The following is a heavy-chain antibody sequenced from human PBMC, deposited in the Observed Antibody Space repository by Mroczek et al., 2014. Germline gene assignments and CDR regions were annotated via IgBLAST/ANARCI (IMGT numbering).Heavy chain of an antibody. D-gene: IGHD3-22*01. V-gene: IGHV3-30-3*01. CDR2: ISYDGSNK. Sequence: QVQLVQSGGGVVQPGRSLRLSCAASGFTFSSYAMHWVRQAPGKGLEWVAVISYDGSNKYYADSVKGRFTIPRDNSKNTLYLQMNSLRAEDTAVYYCAEYYDSSGYYLNGGLGDGMDVWGQGTTVTVSS. J-gene: IGHJ6*02. CDR1: GFTFSSYA. CDR3: AEYYDSSGYYLNGGLGDGMDV.